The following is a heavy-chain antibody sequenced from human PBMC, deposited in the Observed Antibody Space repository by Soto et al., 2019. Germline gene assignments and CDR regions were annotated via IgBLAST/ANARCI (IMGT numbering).Heavy chain of an antibody. J-gene: IGHJ4*02. V-gene: IGHV4-30-4*01. D-gene: IGHD5-12*01. Sequence: PSETLSLTCTVSGASISSGDYFWSWIRQSPGKGLQWIGYIYDSGSSYYTPSLKSRVTMSVDTSKNQFSLKLSSVTAADTAVYYCAREKGYISGPKNFDYWGQGTLVTVPS. CDR2: IYDSGSS. CDR3: AREKGYISGPKNFDY. CDR1: GASISSGDYF.